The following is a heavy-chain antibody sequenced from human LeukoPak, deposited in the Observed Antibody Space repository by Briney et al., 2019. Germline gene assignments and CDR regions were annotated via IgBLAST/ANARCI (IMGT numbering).Heavy chain of an antibody. V-gene: IGHV1-18*01. Sequence: ASVKVSFKASGYTFIPYGVRWVRQARGQGREGVGWISANNGNTNYAQKVQGRVTMTRDTSTSTAYMELRSLRYDDTAVYYCSRDDGPFGGVRFDHWGQGTLVTVSS. CDR1: GYTFIPYG. CDR2: ISANNGNT. D-gene: IGHD3-16*01. J-gene: IGHJ4*02. CDR3: SRDDGPFGGVRFDH.